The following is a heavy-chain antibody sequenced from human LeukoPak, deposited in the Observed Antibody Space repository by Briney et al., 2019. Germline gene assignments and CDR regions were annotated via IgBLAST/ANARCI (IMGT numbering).Heavy chain of an antibody. CDR2: ISGSGDST. J-gene: IGHJ5*02. D-gene: IGHD6-13*01. V-gene: IGHV3-23*01. CDR3: AKVLAAAWAPSTLTDWFDP. CDR1: GFSFSSYA. Sequence: PGGSLRLSCAACGFSFSSYAMSWGRQAPGKGLEWVSAISGSGDSTYYADSVKGRFTISRDNSKNTLYLQMYSLRAEDTAVYYCAKVLAAAWAPSTLTDWFDPWGQGTLVSVSS.